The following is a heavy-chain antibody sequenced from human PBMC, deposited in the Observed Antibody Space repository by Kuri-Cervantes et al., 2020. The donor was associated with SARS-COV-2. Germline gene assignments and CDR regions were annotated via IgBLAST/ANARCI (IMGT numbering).Heavy chain of an antibody. CDR1: GLIFSSHS. CDR3: ATPAPEYGGNSGGWVF. CDR2: SSSSSSTI. J-gene: IGHJ4*02. Sequence: GGSLRLSCAASGLIFSSHSMNWVRQAPGEGLEWVSYSSSSSSTIYYADSVKGRITISRDNAKNSLYLQMNSLRAEDTAVYYCATPAPEYGGNSGGWVFWGQGTLVTVSS. V-gene: IGHV3-48*01. D-gene: IGHD4-23*01.